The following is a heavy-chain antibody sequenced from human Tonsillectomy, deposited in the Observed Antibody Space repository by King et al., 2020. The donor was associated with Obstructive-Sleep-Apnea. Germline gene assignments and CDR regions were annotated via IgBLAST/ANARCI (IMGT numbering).Heavy chain of an antibody. V-gene: IGHV3-7*01. D-gene: IGHD5-18*01. CDR3: ARGRYSSGY. J-gene: IGHJ4*02. CDR2: IKQDGSEK. CDR1: GFTFSNYW. Sequence: VQLVESGGGLVQPGGSLSLSCAASGFTFSNYWMSWVRQAPGKGLEWVANIKQDGSEKYYVDSVKGRFTISRDNAKNSLYLQMNSLRAEDTAVYYCARGRYSSGYWGQGTLVTVSS.